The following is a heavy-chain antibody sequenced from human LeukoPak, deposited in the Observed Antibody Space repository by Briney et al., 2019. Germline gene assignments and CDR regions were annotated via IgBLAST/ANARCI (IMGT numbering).Heavy chain of an antibody. J-gene: IGHJ4*02. V-gene: IGHV3-48*03. Sequence: GGSLRLSCAASGFTFSSYEMNWVRQAPGKGLEWVSYISSSGSTIYYADSVKGRFTISRDNAKNSLYLQMNSLRAEDTAVYYCARAIAVAGNLDYWGQGTLVTVSS. CDR1: GFTFSSYE. D-gene: IGHD6-19*01. CDR3: ARAIAVAGNLDY. CDR2: ISSSGSTI.